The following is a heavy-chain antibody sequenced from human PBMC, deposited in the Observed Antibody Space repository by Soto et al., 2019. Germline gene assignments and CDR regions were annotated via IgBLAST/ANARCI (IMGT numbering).Heavy chain of an antibody. V-gene: IGHV3-74*01. CDR2: IDNDGVGT. D-gene: IGHD5-12*01. CDR3: ARVGGFDPLHDY. J-gene: IGHJ4*02. CDR1: GFTFSRHW. Sequence: GGSLRLSCAASGFTFSRHWMHWVRQIPGKGLMWVSRIDNDGVGTSYADSVRGRFTMSRDNAKNTLYLQMDNLRVEDTAVYFCARVGGFDPLHDYWGPGTLVTVSS.